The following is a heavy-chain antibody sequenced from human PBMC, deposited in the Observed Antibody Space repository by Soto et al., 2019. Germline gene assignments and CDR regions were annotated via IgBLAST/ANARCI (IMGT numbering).Heavy chain of an antibody. Sequence: EEQLVESGGGLLKPGGSLRLSCAASGFSFTNAWMSWVRQAPGKGLEWVGRIKSKTDGGTTDYAAPVKDRFTISRDDSKNTLYRQMNSLKTEDTGMYYCTDGMVVWGQGTTVTVSS. CDR2: IKSKTDGGTT. V-gene: IGHV3-15*01. CDR1: GFSFTNAW. CDR3: TDGMVV. J-gene: IGHJ6*02.